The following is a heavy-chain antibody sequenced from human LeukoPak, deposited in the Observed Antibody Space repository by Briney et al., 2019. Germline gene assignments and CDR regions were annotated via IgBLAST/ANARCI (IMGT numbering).Heavy chain of an antibody. J-gene: IGHJ4*02. Sequence: GGSLRLSCAASGFSFSRYSMNWVRQAPGKGLEWVSYIGSINDRTTHYADSVKGRFTISRDNAKNSLYLQMNSLRAEDTAVYYCAREGITIFGVANGCNDYWGQGTLVTVSS. CDR1: GFSFSRYS. D-gene: IGHD3-3*01. CDR3: AREGITIFGVANGCNDY. CDR2: IGSINDRTT. V-gene: IGHV3-48*04.